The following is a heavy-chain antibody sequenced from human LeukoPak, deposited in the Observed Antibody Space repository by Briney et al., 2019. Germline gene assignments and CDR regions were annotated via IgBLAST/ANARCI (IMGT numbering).Heavy chain of an antibody. D-gene: IGHD2-21*01. V-gene: IGHV3-23*01. CDR3: ARYCGGDCSRAFDI. Sequence: GGSLRLSCAASGFTFSSYAMSWVRQAPGKGLEWVSAISGSGGSTYYADSVKGRFTISRDNAKTSLYLQMNSLRAEDTAVYYCARYCGGDCSRAFDIWGQGTMVTVSS. CDR1: GFTFSSYA. J-gene: IGHJ3*02. CDR2: ISGSGGST.